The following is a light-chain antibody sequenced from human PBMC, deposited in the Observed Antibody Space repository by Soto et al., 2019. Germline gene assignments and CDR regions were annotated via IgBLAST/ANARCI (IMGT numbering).Light chain of an antibody. J-gene: IGKJ1*01. CDR2: KAS. CDR3: QQYNSYWT. Sequence: DIQMTQSPSTPSGSVGDRVTITCRASQTISSWLAWYQQKPGKAPKLLIYKASTLKSGVPSRFSGSGSGTEFTLTISSLQPDDFATYYCQQYNSYWTFGQGTKVDI. V-gene: IGKV1-5*03. CDR1: QTISSW.